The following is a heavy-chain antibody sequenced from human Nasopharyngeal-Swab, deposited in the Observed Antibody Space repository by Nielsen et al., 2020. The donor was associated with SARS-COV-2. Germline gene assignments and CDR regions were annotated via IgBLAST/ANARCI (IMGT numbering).Heavy chain of an antibody. CDR3: AKDLGVESPLWFDY. J-gene: IGHJ4*02. D-gene: IGHD4-23*01. V-gene: IGHV3-23*01. CDR2: ISGSGGST. Sequence: GESLKISCTASGFTFSSYATSWVRQAPGKGLGWVSEISGSGGSTYYAESVKGRFTISRDNSKNTLYLQMSSLRAEDTAIYYCAKDLGVESPLWFDYWGQGTLLTVSS. CDR1: GFTFSSYA.